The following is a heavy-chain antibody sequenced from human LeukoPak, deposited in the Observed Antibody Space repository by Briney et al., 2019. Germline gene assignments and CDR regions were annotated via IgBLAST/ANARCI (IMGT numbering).Heavy chain of an antibody. Sequence: HPGGSLRLSCAASGFTFSSYGMHWVRRAPGKGLEWVAVISYDGSNKYYADSVKGRFTISRDNSKNTLYLQMNSLRAEDTAVYYCAKHTAMVSWGQGTLVTVSS. J-gene: IGHJ5*02. CDR1: GFTFSSYG. CDR3: AKHTAMVS. CDR2: ISYDGSNK. V-gene: IGHV3-30*18. D-gene: IGHD5-18*01.